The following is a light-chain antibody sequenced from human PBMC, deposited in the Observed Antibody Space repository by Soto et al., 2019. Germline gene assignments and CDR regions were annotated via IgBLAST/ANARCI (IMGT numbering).Light chain of an antibody. V-gene: IGKV1-5*01. CDR1: QTISTW. CDR2: DAS. J-gene: IGKJ1*01. Sequence: DIQMTQSPSALSASIGDRVTITCRASQTISTWLAWYQQKPGKAPKVLISDASSLESGVPSRFTGSGSGTEFTLTITSLQPDDFATYYCQQHTNSPWTFGQGTTVEV. CDR3: QQHTNSPWT.